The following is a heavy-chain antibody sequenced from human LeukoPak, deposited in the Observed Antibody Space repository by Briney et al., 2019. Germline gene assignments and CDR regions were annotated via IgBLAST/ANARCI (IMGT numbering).Heavy chain of an antibody. V-gene: IGHV3-7*01. J-gene: IGHJ5*02. CDR2: IKQDGSEK. D-gene: IGHD3-3*01. Sequence: GGSLRLSCAASGFTFSSYWMSWVRQAPGKGLEWVANIKQDGSEKYYVDSVKGRFTISRDNAKNSLYLQMNSLRAEDTAVYYCARDGSITIFGVVIIRNWFDPWGQGTLVTVSS. CDR3: ARDGSITIFGVVIIRNWFDP. CDR1: GFTFSSYW.